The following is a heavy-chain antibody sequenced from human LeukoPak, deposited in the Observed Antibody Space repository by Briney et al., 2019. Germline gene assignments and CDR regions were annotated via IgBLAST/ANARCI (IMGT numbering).Heavy chain of an antibody. CDR1: GFSFSSYW. V-gene: IGHV3-74*01. J-gene: IGHJ5*02. Sequence: GGSLRLSCTASGFSFSSYWMHWVRRAPGKGLVWVSRIDSSGIGTSYADSVQGRFTISRDNAKNSLYLQMNSLRAEDTAVYYCARDGSSGRWFDPWGQGLPVTVSS. CDR3: ARDGSSGRWFDP. CDR2: IDSSGIGT. D-gene: IGHD3-10*01.